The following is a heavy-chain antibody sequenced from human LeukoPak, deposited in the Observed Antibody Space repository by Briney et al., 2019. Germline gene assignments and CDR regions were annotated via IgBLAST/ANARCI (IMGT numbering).Heavy chain of an antibody. J-gene: IGHJ6*03. D-gene: IGHD6-6*01. V-gene: IGHV3-72*01. CDR2: TRNKANSYTT. Sequence: HPGGSLRLSCAASGFTFSSYAMSWVRQAPGKGLEWVGRTRNKANSYTTEYAAFVKGRFTISRDDSKNSLYLQMNSLKTEDTAVYYCARGHEVSSSSDYYYYYMDVWGKGTTVTVSS. CDR3: ARGHEVSSSSDYYYYYMDV. CDR1: GFTFSSYA.